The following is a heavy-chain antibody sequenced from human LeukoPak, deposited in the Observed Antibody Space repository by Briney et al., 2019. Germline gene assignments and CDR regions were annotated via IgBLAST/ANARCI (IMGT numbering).Heavy chain of an antibody. Sequence: PGGSLRLSCAASGFTFSSYAMSWVRQAPGKGLEWVAVMSYDGSNKYYADSVKGRFTVSRDNSKNTLYLQMNSLRAEDTAVYYCARGAYYYDSTAYFDYWGQGTLVTVSS. D-gene: IGHD3-22*01. CDR3: ARGAYYYDSTAYFDY. J-gene: IGHJ4*02. CDR2: MSYDGSNK. CDR1: GFTFSSYA. V-gene: IGHV3-30*04.